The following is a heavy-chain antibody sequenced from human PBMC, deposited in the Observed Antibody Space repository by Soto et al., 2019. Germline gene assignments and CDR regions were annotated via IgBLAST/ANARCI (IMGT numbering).Heavy chain of an antibody. Sequence: QVQLVESGGGVVQPGRSLRLSCAASGFNFGSYGMHWVRQAPGKGLEWVAITRHDGSNTYYADSVRGRFTISRDNSKNTLYLQMNCLTVEDTAVYYCVRDGVGATTLFGYFDYWGQGTLITVSS. CDR3: VRDGVGATTLFGYFDY. CDR1: GFNFGSYG. V-gene: IGHV3-33*01. J-gene: IGHJ4*02. CDR2: TRHDGSNT. D-gene: IGHD1-26*01.